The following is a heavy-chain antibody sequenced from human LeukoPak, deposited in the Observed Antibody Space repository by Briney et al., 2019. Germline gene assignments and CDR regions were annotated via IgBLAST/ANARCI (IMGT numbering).Heavy chain of an antibody. J-gene: IGHJ4*02. V-gene: IGHV3-23*01. CDR1: GFTFSSYA. CDR2: ISGSGGAT. CDR3: AKGPTVPVADYYFDY. Sequence: GGSLRPSCAASGFTFSSYAVTWVRQAPGKGLEWVSAISGSGGATFYADSVKGRFTVSRNNSKNTLYLQMNSLRAEDTAVYYCAKGPTVPVADYYFDYWGQGTLVTVSS. D-gene: IGHD6-19*01.